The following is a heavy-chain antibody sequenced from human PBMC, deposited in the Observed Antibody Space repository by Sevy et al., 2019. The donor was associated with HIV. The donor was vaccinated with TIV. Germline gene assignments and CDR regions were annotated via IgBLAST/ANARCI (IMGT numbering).Heavy chain of an antibody. J-gene: IGHJ4*02. CDR3: ARGGQAYVVVVPSTVPFDY. V-gene: IGHV4-34*01. CDR2: INHTGTL. D-gene: IGHD2-2*01. CDR1: GGSFSGYF. Sequence: SETLSLTCAVYGGSFSGYFWNWIRQSPGKGLEWIGEINHTGTLKYNRSLKSRVTISVNASKNQLSLHLSCVTAADTAIYYCARGGQAYVVVVPSTVPFDYWGQGTLVTVSS.